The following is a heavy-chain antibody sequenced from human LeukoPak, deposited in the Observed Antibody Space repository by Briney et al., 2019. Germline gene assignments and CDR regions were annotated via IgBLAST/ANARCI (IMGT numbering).Heavy chain of an antibody. J-gene: IGHJ3*01. Sequence: GESLKSSCKGSGYSFTSHDINWVRQATGQGLEWMGWMSPSRGDTGYAQKFQGRVTMTRNASIGTAYMELSSLRSDDTAVYYCAKSNYADTFDLWGQGTLVTVSS. V-gene: IGHV1-8*01. CDR2: MSPSRGDT. CDR3: AKSNYADTFDL. D-gene: IGHD4-11*01. CDR1: GYSFTSHD.